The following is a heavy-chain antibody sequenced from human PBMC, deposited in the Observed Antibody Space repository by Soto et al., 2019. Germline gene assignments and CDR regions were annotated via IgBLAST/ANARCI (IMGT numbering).Heavy chain of an antibody. J-gene: IGHJ6*02. D-gene: IGHD6-13*01. CDR2: ISGSGGST. CDR3: ALSRPGIAAPPEPFYYYYGMDV. CDR1: GFTFSSYA. V-gene: IGHV3-23*01. Sequence: PGGSLRLSCAASGFTFSSYAMSWVRQAPWKGLEWVSAISGSGGSTYYADSVKGRFTISRDNSKNTLYLQMNSLRAEDTAVYYCALSRPGIAAPPEPFYYYYGMDVWGQGTTVTVSS.